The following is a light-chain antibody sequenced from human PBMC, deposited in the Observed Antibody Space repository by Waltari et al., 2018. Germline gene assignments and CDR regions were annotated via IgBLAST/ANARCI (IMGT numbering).Light chain of an antibody. CDR3: QSFDTSLSGATV. V-gene: IGLV1-40*01. CDR1: ISNIGAGYD. CDR2: RDK. Sequence: QSVLTQPPSVSGAPGQRVTISCTGSISNIGAGYDVHWYQQLPGTAPQLLIYRDKYPPVGCPDRFPGSKSGTSASLAITGLQAEDEADYYCQSFDTSLSGATVFGGGTKLTVL. J-gene: IGLJ3*02.